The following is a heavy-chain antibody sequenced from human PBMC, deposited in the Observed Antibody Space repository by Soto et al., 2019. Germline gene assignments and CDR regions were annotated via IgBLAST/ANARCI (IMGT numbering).Heavy chain of an antibody. Sequence: EVQLVESGGGLVQPGRSLRLSCAASGFTFDDYAMHWVRQAPGKGLEWVSGINWNSGSIGYADSVKGRFTISRDNAKNSLYLQMNSLRAEDTALYYCAKDGGGYGVDYWGQGTLVTVSS. CDR1: GFTFDDYA. CDR3: AKDGGGYGVDY. D-gene: IGHD5-12*01. CDR2: INWNSGSI. V-gene: IGHV3-9*01. J-gene: IGHJ4*02.